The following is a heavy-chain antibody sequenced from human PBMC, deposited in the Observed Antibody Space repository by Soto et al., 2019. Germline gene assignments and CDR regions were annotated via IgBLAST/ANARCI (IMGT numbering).Heavy chain of an antibody. J-gene: IGHJ4*02. CDR2: ISYDGSNK. Sequence: PGGSLRLSCAASGFTFSSYAMHWVRQAPGKGLEWVAVISYDGSNKYYADSVKGRFTISRDNSKNTLYLQMNSLRAEDTAVYYCAREDRWLQTKNFDYWGQGTLVTVSS. CDR1: GFTFSSYA. V-gene: IGHV3-30-3*01. CDR3: AREDRWLQTKNFDY. D-gene: IGHD5-12*01.